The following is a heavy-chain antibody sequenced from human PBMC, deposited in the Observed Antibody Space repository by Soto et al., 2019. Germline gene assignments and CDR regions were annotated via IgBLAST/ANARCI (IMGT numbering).Heavy chain of an antibody. J-gene: IGHJ6*02. CDR1: GGSISSGVYY. Sequence: PSETLSLTWTVSGGSISSGVYYWIWIRQHPGKGLEWIGYIYYSGITYYNPSLKSRVTISVDTSKNQFSLKLSSVTTADTAVYYCARVGLKEYGMDVWGQGTTVTVSS. CDR2: IYYSGIT. CDR3: ARVGLKEYGMDV. V-gene: IGHV4-31*02.